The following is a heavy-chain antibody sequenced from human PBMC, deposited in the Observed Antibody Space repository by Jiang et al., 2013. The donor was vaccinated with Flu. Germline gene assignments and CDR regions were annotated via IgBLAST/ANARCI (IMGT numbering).Heavy chain of an antibody. D-gene: IGHD6-19*01. CDR3: AKGPEWLVPFEFDP. Sequence: ADSVKGRFTISRDNSKNTLYLQMNSLRAEDTAVYYCAKGPEWLVPFEFDPWGQGTLVTVSS. J-gene: IGHJ5*02. V-gene: IGHV3-30*02.